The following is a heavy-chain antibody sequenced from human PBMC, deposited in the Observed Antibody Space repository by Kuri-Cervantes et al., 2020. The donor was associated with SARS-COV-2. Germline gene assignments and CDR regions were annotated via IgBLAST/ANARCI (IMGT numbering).Heavy chain of an antibody. V-gene: IGHV1-18*01. J-gene: IGHJ4*02. CDR3: ARDLVTPHFDY. CDR1: GYTFTSYA. D-gene: IGHD2-21*02. CDR2: ISAYNGKT. Sequence: ASVKVSCKASGYTFTSYAISWVRQAPGQGLEWMGWISAYNGKTEYVQNLQGRVTMTTDTSTSTGYMELRSLRSDDTAVYYCARDLVTPHFDYWGQGTLVTVSS.